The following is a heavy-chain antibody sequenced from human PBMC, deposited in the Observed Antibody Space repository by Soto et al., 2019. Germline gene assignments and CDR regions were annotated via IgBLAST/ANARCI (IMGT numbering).Heavy chain of an antibody. CDR3: AREPTYYYDSSGYYPTYYFDY. Sequence: QVQLVQSGAEVKKPGSSMKVSCKASGGTFSSYAISWVRQAPGQGLEWMGGIIPIFGTANYAQKFQGRVTITADESTSTAYMELSSLRSEDTAVYYCAREPTYYYDSSGYYPTYYFDYWGQGTLVTVSS. V-gene: IGHV1-69*01. CDR2: IIPIFGTA. D-gene: IGHD3-22*01. CDR1: GGTFSSYA. J-gene: IGHJ4*02.